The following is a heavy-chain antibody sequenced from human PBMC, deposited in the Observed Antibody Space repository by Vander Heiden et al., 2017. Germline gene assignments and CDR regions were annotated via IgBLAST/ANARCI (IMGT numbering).Heavy chain of an antibody. J-gene: IGHJ4*02. CDR1: GFGFYNYA. D-gene: IGHD1-1*01. CDR3: AKHLGPGTTTPDLES. V-gene: IGHV3-23*01. Sequence: EVHFFQFGGGSVQPGGSLRLSCVLSGFGFYNYAMTWVRLTPGRGLEWVSATSPSGGLTYYADSVKGRFTISRDNSKDTLFLHMSSLRAEDTAVYYCAKHLGPGTTTPDLESWGQGTQVTVSS. CDR2: TSPSGGLT.